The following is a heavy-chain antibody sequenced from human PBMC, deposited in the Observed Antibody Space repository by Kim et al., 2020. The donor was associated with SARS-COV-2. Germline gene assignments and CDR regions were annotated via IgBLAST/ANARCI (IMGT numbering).Heavy chain of an antibody. Sequence: GGSLRLSCTASGFTFGDYAMSWVRQAPGKGLEWVGFIRSKAYGGTTEYAASVKGRFTISRDDSKSIAYLQMNSLKTEDTAVYYCTRVEVAMVLGGSDVFDYWGQGTLVTVSS. D-gene: IGHD3-10*01. CDR3: TRVEVAMVLGGSDVFDY. CDR1: GFTFGDYA. V-gene: IGHV3-49*04. J-gene: IGHJ4*02. CDR2: IRSKAYGGTT.